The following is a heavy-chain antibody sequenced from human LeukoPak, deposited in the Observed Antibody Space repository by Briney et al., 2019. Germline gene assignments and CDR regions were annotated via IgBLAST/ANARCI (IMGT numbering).Heavy chain of an antibody. CDR3: SREQGLRYGMDV. Sequence: PGGSLRLSCAASRFTFSNYAMHWVRQAPGKGLEWVALVSYDGNNKYYADSVEGRFTISRDNSKNTLFLQMNSLRLEDTALYYCSREQGLRYGMDVWGQGTTVTVSS. CDR1: RFTFSNYA. CDR2: VSYDGNNK. J-gene: IGHJ6*02. V-gene: IGHV3-30-3*01. D-gene: IGHD3-16*01.